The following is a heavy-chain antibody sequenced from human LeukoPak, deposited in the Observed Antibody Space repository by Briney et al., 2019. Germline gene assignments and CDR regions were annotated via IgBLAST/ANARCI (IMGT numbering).Heavy chain of an antibody. J-gene: IGHJ4*02. V-gene: IGHV1-8*01. CDR1: GYTFTSYD. Sequence: ASVKVSCKASGYTFTSYDINWVRQATGEGLEWMGWMNPNSGNTGYAQKFQGRVTMTRNTSISTAYMELSSLRSEDTAVYYCARYPGWGDNYYFDYWGQGTLVTVSS. CDR3: ARYPGWGDNYYFDY. CDR2: MNPNSGNT. D-gene: IGHD2-21*01.